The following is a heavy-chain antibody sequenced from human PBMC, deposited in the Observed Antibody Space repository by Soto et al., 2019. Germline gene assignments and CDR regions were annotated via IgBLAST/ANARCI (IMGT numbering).Heavy chain of an antibody. CDR3: AKVSDDFWSGYSFNSDPKYFQH. D-gene: IGHD3-3*01. V-gene: IGHV3-23*01. CDR2: ISGSGGST. Sequence: PGGSLRLSCAASGFTFSSYAMSWVRQAPGKGLEWVSAISGSGGSTYYAHSVKGRFTISRDNSKNTLYLQMNSLRAEDTAVYYCAKVSDDFWSGYSFNSDPKYFQHWGQGTLVTVSS. J-gene: IGHJ1*01. CDR1: GFTFSSYA.